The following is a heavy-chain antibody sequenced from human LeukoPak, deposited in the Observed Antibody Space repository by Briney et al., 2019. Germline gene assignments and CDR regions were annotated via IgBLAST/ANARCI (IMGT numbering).Heavy chain of an antibody. D-gene: IGHD5-18*01. J-gene: IGHJ4*02. Sequence: PGGSLRLSCAASGFTFSSYGIHWVRQAPGKGLEWVAVIWYDGRNKYYADSVKGRFTISRDNSKNTLYLQMNSLRAEDTAVYYCARDRGYNYGLLEIDYWGQGTLVTVSS. CDR2: IWYDGRNK. V-gene: IGHV3-33*01. CDR1: GFTFSSYG. CDR3: ARDRGYNYGLLEIDY.